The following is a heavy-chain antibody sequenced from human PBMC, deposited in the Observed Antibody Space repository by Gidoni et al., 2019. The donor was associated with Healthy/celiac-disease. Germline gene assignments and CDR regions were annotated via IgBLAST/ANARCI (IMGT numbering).Heavy chain of an antibody. D-gene: IGHD5-12*01. CDR1: GGSISSSNW. Sequence: QVQLQESGPGLVKPSGTLSLTCAVSGGSISSSNWWSWVRQPPGKGLEWIGEIYHSGSTNYNPSLKSRVTISVDKSKNQFSLKLSSVTAADTAVYYCARAGRWLQLPPPSGSGRVEYYFDYWGQGTLVTVSS. CDR2: IYHSGST. J-gene: IGHJ4*02. CDR3: ARAGRWLQLPPPSGSGRVEYYFDY. V-gene: IGHV4-4*02.